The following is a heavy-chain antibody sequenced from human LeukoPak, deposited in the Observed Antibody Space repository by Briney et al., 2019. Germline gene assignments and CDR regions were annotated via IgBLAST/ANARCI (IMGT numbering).Heavy chain of an antibody. Sequence: PGESLRLSCAASGFTFSSYAMSWVRQAPGKGLEWVAVIWYDGSNKYYADSVKGRFTISRDNSKNTLYLQMNSLRAEDTAVYYCARGMVNLDAFDIWGQGTMVTVSS. CDR1: GFTFSSYA. J-gene: IGHJ3*02. CDR2: IWYDGSNK. V-gene: IGHV3-33*08. CDR3: ARGMVNLDAFDI. D-gene: IGHD5-18*01.